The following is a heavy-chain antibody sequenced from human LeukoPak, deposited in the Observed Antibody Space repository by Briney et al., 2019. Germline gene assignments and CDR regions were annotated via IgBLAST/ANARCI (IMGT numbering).Heavy chain of an antibody. V-gene: IGHV4-61*02. CDR2: IYTSGST. CDR3: ASLTMIVVP. J-gene: IGHJ4*02. CDR1: GGSISSGSYY. Sequence: SQTLSLTCTVSGGSISSGSYYWSWIRQPAGKGLEWIGRIYTSGSTNYNPSLKSRVTISVDTSKNQFSLKLSSVTAADTAVYYCASLTMIVVPWGQGTLVTVSS. D-gene: IGHD3-22*01.